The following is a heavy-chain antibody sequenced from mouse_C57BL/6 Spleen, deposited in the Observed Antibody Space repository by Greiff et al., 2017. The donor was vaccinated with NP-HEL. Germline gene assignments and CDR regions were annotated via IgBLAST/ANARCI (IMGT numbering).Heavy chain of an antibody. V-gene: IGHV5-4*01. D-gene: IGHD1-1*01. CDR2: ISDGGSYT. J-gene: IGHJ4*01. Sequence: EVHLVESGGGLVKPGGSLKLSCAASGFTFSSYAMSWVRQTPEKRLEWVATISDGGSYTYYPDNVKGRFTISRDNAKNNLYLQMSHLKSEDTAMYYCARDQGYYGSPAMDYWGQGTSVTVSS. CDR1: GFTFSSYA. CDR3: ARDQGYYGSPAMDY.